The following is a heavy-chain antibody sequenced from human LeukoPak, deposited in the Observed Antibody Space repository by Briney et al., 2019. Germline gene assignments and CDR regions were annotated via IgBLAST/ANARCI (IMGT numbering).Heavy chain of an antibody. Sequence: GGSLRLSCAASGFTFSNAWMSWVHQAPGKGLEWVGRIKSKTDGGTTDYAAPVKGRFTISRDDSKHTLYLQMNSLKTEDTAVYYCTGDYDSSGYPGYWGQGTLVTVSS. CDR1: GFTFSNAW. J-gene: IGHJ4*02. D-gene: IGHD3-22*01. CDR3: TGDYDSSGYPGY. V-gene: IGHV3-15*01. CDR2: IKSKTDGGTT.